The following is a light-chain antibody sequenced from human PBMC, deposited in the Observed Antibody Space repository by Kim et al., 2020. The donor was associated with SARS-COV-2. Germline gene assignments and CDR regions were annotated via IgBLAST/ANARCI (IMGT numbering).Light chain of an antibody. CDR2: DVT. CDR3: CSYAGSYTYVV. V-gene: IGLV2-11*01. Sequence: QSVTISCTGTSSDVGGYNYVSWYQQHPGKAPKLMIYDVTKRPSGVPDRFSGSKSGNTASLTISRLQAEDEADYYCCSYAGSYTYVVFGGGTKLTVL. CDR1: SSDVGGYNY. J-gene: IGLJ2*01.